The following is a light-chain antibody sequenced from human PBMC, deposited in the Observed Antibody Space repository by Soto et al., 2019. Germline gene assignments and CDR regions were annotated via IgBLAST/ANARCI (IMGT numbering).Light chain of an antibody. Sequence: DIQMTQSPSSLSASVGDRVTITCRASQSISAYLNWYQQKPGKAPNLLIYAASSLQSGVPSRFSASGSGTDFTLTITSLQPEALATYYCQQSYNTPRTFGGGTKVDIK. CDR3: QQSYNTPRT. CDR1: QSISAY. V-gene: IGKV1-39*01. J-gene: IGKJ4*01. CDR2: AAS.